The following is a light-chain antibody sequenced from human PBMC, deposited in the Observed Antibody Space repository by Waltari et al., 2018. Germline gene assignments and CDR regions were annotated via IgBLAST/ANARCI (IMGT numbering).Light chain of an antibody. CDR3: QQYNDWPRT. CDR2: GAS. Sequence: EVVMTQSPATLSVSPGERATLSCRASQSISSHLDWYQQKPGQAPRLLIYGASTRATGIPARFSGRGSGTEFTLTISSLQSEDFAVYYCQQYNDWPRTFGQGTKVEIK. CDR1: QSISSH. V-gene: IGKV3-15*01. J-gene: IGKJ1*01.